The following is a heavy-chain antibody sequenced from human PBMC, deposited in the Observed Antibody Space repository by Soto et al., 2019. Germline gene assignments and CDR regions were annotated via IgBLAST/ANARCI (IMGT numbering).Heavy chain of an antibody. V-gene: IGHV1-69*13. D-gene: IGHD6-13*01. J-gene: IGHJ6*02. Sequence: GASVKVSCKASGYTFTSYYMYWVRQAPGQGLEWMGGIIPIFGTANYAQKFQGRVTITADESTSTAYMELSSLRSEDTAVYYCARLSIAAAAPLDDDYYYYYGMDVWGQGTTVTVSS. CDR3: ARLSIAAAAPLDDDYYYYYGMDV. CDR1: GYTFTSYY. CDR2: IIPIFGTA.